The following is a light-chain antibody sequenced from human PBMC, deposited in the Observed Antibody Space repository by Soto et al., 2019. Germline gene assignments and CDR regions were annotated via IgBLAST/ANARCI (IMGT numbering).Light chain of an antibody. CDR2: GAS. CDR3: HQYDSWT. J-gene: IGKJ1*01. V-gene: IGKV3-20*01. Sequence: EIVLTHSPGTLSLSPCERATLSFRASQSVSSSYLAWYQQKPGQAPRLLIHGASSRATGIPDRFSGSGSGTDFTLTISRLEPEDFAVYYCHQYDSWTFGQGTKVDIK. CDR1: QSVSSSY.